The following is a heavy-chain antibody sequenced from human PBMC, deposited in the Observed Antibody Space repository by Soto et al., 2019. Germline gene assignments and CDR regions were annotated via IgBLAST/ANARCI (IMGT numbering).Heavy chain of an antibody. CDR3: ARVPFRAIQGSTAGSLRLWFDP. Sequence: SETLSLTCTVSGGSISSGGYYWSWIRQHPGKGLEWIGYIYYSGSTYYNPSLKSRVTISVDTSKNQFSLKLGSVTAADTAVYYCARVPFRAIQGSTAGSLRLWFDPWGQGTLVTVSS. CDR2: IYYSGST. J-gene: IGHJ5*02. CDR1: GGSISSGGYY. V-gene: IGHV4-31*03. D-gene: IGHD6-13*01.